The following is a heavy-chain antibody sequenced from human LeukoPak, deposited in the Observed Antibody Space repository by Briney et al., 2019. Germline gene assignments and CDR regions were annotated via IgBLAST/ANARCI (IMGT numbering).Heavy chain of an antibody. D-gene: IGHD5-12*01. CDR3: AKGYSGSRLTRIFDY. V-gene: IGHV4-38-2*02. Sequence: ASETLSLTCTVSGYSISSGYYWGWIRQPPGKGLEWIGSIYHSGSTYYNPSLKSRVTISVDTSKNQFSLKLSSVTAADTAVYYCAKGYSGSRLTRIFDYWGQGTLVTVSS. J-gene: IGHJ4*02. CDR2: IYHSGST. CDR1: GYSISSGYY.